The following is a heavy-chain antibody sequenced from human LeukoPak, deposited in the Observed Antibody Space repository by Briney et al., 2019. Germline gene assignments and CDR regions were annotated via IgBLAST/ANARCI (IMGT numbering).Heavy chain of an antibody. CDR2: ISSSSSYI. CDR3: ARESIVGENWFDP. V-gene: IGHV3-21*04. Sequence: PGGSLRLSCAASGFTFSSYGMNWVRQAPGKGLEWVSSISSSSSYIYYADSVKGRFTISRDNAKNSLYLQMNSLRAEDTAVYYCARESIVGENWFDPWGQGTLVTVSS. D-gene: IGHD1-26*01. J-gene: IGHJ5*02. CDR1: GFTFSSYG.